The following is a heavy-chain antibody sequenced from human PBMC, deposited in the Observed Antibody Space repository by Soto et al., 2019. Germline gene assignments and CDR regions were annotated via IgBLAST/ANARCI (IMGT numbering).Heavy chain of an antibody. CDR2: IIPIFGTA. D-gene: IGHD2-2*01. Sequence: SVKVSCKASGGTFSSYAISWVRQAPGQGLEWMGGIIPIFGTANYAQKFQGRVTITADESTSTAYMELSSLRSEDTAVYYCARMLYCSSTSCPKYYYYGMDVWGQGTTVTVSS. J-gene: IGHJ6*02. V-gene: IGHV1-69*13. CDR3: ARMLYCSSTSCPKYYYYGMDV. CDR1: GGTFSSYA.